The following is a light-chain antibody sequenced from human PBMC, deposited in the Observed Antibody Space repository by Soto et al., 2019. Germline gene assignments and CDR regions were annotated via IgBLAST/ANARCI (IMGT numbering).Light chain of an antibody. Sequence: QSALTQPASVSGSPGQSITISCTGTSSDVGGYNYVSWYQQHPGKAPKLMIYDVSNRPSGVSNRFSGSKSGNTASLTISGLQAEDEADYYCSSYTSSSPWVFGGGTKVTVI. V-gene: IGLV2-14*01. CDR1: SSDVGGYNY. CDR3: SSYTSSSPWV. CDR2: DVS. J-gene: IGLJ3*02.